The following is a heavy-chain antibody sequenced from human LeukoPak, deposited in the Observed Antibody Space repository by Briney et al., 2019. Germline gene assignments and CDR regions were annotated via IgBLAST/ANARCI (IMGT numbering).Heavy chain of an antibody. CDR2: IWYDGSSK. D-gene: IGHD1-7*01. J-gene: IGHJ4*02. CDR3: ARRGHNWNYVDY. Sequence: PGGSLRLSCAVSGFTFSRYGMTWFRQAPGKGLEWVAVIWYDGSSKYYADSVKGRFTTSRDNSKNTLYLQMNSLRAEDTAVYYCARRGHNWNYVDYWGQGTLVTVSS. CDR1: GFTFSRYG. V-gene: IGHV3-33*08.